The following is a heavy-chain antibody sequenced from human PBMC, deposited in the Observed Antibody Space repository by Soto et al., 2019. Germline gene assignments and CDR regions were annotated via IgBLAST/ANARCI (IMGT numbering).Heavy chain of an antibody. D-gene: IGHD2-15*01. Sequence: PGGSLRLSCAASGFTFSSYAMHWVRQAPGKGLEWVAVISYDGSNKYYADSVKGRFTISRDNSKNTLYLQMNSLRAEDTAVYYCARGIHCSGGSCYSYYYYDMDVWGQGTTVTVSS. J-gene: IGHJ6*02. CDR3: ARGIHCSGGSCYSYYYYDMDV. CDR2: ISYDGSNK. V-gene: IGHV3-30-3*01. CDR1: GFTFSSYA.